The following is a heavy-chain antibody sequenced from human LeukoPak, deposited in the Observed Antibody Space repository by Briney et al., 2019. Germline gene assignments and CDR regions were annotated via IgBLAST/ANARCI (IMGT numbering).Heavy chain of an antibody. CDR3: TGGTFYRLLDY. D-gene: IGHD2/OR15-2a*01. CDR1: GYSLTELS. J-gene: IGHJ4*02. Sequence: ASVKVSCKVSGYSLTELSMHWVRQAPGKGLEWMGGFDPGNGETIFTKNFQGRVTMTDDTSTDTAYMELSSLRSEDTAVYYCTGGTFYRLLDYWGRGTLVTVSS. V-gene: IGHV1-24*01. CDR2: FDPGNGET.